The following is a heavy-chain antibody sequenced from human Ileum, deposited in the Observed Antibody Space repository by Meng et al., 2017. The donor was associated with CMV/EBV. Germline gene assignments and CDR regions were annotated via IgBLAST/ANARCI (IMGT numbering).Heavy chain of an antibody. Sequence: GSLRLSCAVSGYSISSNLWWSWVRQPPGKGLEWIGEISHSGSTNYTPSLQSRVTISLDKTNNHFSLRLTSVTAADTGVYFCARSPGFWSLDFWGRGTLVTVSS. J-gene: IGHJ4*02. CDR3: ARSPGFWSLDF. V-gene: IGHV4-4*01. CDR2: ISHSGST. D-gene: IGHD2-8*02. CDR1: GYSISSNLW.